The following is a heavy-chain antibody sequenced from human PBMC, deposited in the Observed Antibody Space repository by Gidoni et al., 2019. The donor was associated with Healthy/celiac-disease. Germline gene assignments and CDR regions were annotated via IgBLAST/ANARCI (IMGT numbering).Heavy chain of an antibody. J-gene: IGHJ4*02. V-gene: IGHV4-38-2*02. D-gene: IGHD3-10*01. Sequence: QVQLQESGPGLVKPSETLSLTCAVSGYSISSGYYWGWIRQPPGKGLEWIGSIYHSGSTYYNPSLKSRVTISVDTSKNQFSLKLSSVTAADTAVYYCARELRSLAPFDYWGQGTLVTVSS. CDR2: IYHSGST. CDR3: ARELRSLAPFDY. CDR1: GYSISSGYY.